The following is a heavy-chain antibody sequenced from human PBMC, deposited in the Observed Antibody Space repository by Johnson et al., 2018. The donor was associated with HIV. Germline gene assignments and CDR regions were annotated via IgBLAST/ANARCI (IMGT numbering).Heavy chain of an antibody. D-gene: IGHD6-19*01. V-gene: IGHV3-74*01. CDR1: GFTFSSYW. J-gene: IGHJ3*02. CDR2: IKGDGSAI. Sequence: EVQLVESGGGVVQPGRSLRLSCAASGFTTSGFTFSSYWMHWVRQAPGKGLVWVSRIKGDGSAIYYADSVKGRFTISRDNAKNSLYLQMNSLRAEDTAVYYCAREMGWEDALDIWGQGTMVTVSS. CDR3: AREMGWEDALDI.